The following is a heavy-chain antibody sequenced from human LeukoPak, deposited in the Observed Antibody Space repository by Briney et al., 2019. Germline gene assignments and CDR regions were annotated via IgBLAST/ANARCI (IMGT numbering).Heavy chain of an antibody. CDR1: GYTCTSCD. V-gene: IGHV1-46*01. D-gene: IGHD2-2*01. CDR2: INPSGGST. Sequence: ASVNDSGMTGGYTCTSCDMHWVGPAPLQRLEWMGIINPSGGSTSYTQKFQGRVTMTRDLSTSTVYMELSSLRSEDTAVYYCARAERGYCSSTSCYGHDSWGQGTLVTVSS. J-gene: IGHJ4*02. CDR3: ARAERGYCSSTSCYGHDS.